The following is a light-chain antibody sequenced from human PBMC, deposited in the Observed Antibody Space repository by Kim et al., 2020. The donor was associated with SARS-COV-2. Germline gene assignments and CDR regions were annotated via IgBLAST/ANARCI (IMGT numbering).Light chain of an antibody. CDR1: SGRIASNY. J-gene: IGLJ3*02. CDR2: EDN. V-gene: IGLV6-57*02. CDR3: QSYDSSNLNWV. Sequence: VTISCTGSSGRIASNYVQWYQQRPGSAPTTVIYEDNQRPSGVPDRFSGSIDSSSNSASLTISGLKTEDEADYYCQSYDSSNLNWVFGGGTQLTVL.